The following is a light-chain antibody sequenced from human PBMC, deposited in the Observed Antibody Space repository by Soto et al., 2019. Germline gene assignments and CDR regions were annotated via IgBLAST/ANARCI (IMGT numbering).Light chain of an antibody. J-gene: IGKJ2*01. CDR3: QQYDSFPYT. CDR2: DAS. CDR1: QDISNY. V-gene: IGKV1-33*01. Sequence: DIQMTQSPSSLSASVGDRVTITCQASQDISNYLNWYQQKPGKVPKLLLYDASNLETGVPSRFSGSGSGTDFTFTISSLQAEDIATYYCQQYDSFPYTFGQGTKLEIK.